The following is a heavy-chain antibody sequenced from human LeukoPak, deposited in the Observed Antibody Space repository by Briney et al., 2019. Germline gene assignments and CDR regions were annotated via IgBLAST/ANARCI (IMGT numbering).Heavy chain of an antibody. J-gene: IGHJ6*02. D-gene: IGHD2-2*01. CDR2: ISYDGSNK. CDR1: GXTFSTYG. CDR3: AKDPCSGTSCYAYNFYYYGMDV. Sequence: GGSLRLSCAASGXTFSTYGVHWVRQAPGKGLEWVAVISYDGSNKYYADSVKGRFTISRDNSKNTLYLQMNSLRAEDTALYYCAKDPCSGTSCYAYNFYYYGMDVWGQGTTVTVSS. V-gene: IGHV3-30*18.